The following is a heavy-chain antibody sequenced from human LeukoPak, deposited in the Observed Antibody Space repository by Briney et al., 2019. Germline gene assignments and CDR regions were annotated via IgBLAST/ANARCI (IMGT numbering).Heavy chain of an antibody. J-gene: IGHJ6*04. D-gene: IGHD3-10*02. CDR1: GFPLSSYA. V-gene: IGHV3-23*01. Sequence: GGSLRLSCAASGFPLSSYAMSWVRQGPGKGLEWVAATSSSDPGTYHADSVRGRFTISRDNSKNTLYLQMNSLRAEDTAVYYCAELGITMIGGVWGKGTTVTISS. CDR3: AELGITMIGGV. CDR2: TSSSDPGT.